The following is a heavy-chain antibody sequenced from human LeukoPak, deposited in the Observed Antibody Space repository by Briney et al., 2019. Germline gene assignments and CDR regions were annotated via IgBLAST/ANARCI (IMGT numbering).Heavy chain of an antibody. Sequence: GASVKVSCKASGYTFTTYDITWVRQATGQGLAWMGWMNPNSGDTAYAQKFQGRVAMTRDTSISTAYMELSSLRSEDTAEYYCARDSGVTPRLAPDYWGQGTLVTVSS. V-gene: IGHV1-8*01. D-gene: IGHD3-10*01. J-gene: IGHJ4*02. CDR1: GYTFTTYD. CDR3: ARDSGVTPRLAPDY. CDR2: MNPNSGDT.